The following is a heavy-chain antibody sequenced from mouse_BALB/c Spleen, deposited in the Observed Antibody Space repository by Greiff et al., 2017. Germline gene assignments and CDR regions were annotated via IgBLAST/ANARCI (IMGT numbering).Heavy chain of an antibody. D-gene: IGHD2-3*01. V-gene: IGHV5-6-5*01. CDR1: GFTFSSYA. Sequence: EVQLQESGGGLVKPGGSLKLSCAASGFTFSSYAMSWVRQTPEKRLEWVASISSGGSTYYPDSVKGRFTISRDNARNILYLQMSSLRSEDTAMYYCARGLYPYYAMDYWGQGTSVTVSS. CDR3: ARGLYPYYAMDY. CDR2: ISSGGST. J-gene: IGHJ4*01.